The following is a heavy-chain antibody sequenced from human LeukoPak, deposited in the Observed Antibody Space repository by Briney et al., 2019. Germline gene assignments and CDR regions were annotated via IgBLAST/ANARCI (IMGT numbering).Heavy chain of an antibody. CDR1: GDSVSSNSPT. J-gene: IGHJ4*02. Sequence: SQTLSLTCVISGDSVSSNSPTWTWIRQSPSRGLEWLGRTYYRSKWYNDYAVSVKSRITINPDTSKNQFSLHLNSVTPEDTAVYYCARGSHSSSWYFDSWGQGTLVTVSS. CDR3: ARGSHSSSWYFDS. CDR2: TYYRSKWYN. V-gene: IGHV6-1*01. D-gene: IGHD6-13*01.